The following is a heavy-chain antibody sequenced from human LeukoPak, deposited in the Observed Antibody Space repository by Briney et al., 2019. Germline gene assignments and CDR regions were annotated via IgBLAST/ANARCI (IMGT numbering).Heavy chain of an antibody. Sequence: ASVKVSCKXSGYTFTDYYMHWVQQAPGKGLEWMGLVDPEDGETIYAEKFQGRVTITADTSTDTAYMELSSLRSEDTAVYYCATVGYGDYHFGYWGQGTLVTVSS. CDR3: ATVGYGDYHFGY. D-gene: IGHD4-17*01. CDR1: GYTFTDYY. CDR2: VDPEDGET. J-gene: IGHJ4*02. V-gene: IGHV1-69-2*01.